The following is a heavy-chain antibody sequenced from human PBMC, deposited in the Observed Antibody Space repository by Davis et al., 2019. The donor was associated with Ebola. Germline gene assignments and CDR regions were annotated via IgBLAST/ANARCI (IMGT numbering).Heavy chain of an antibody. CDR1: GFTFRSYD. J-gene: IGHJ4*02. D-gene: IGHD2-15*01. CDR3: ARAPPGSRFRLDH. V-gene: IGHV3-13*01. Sequence: GESLKISCAASGFTFRSYDMSWVRQATGKGLEWVSATGTTGDTYYLGSVRGRFTVSRDDVKNSFYLQMHSLRVEDTAVYYCARAPPGSRFRLDHWGRGTLVTVPS. CDR2: TGTTGDT.